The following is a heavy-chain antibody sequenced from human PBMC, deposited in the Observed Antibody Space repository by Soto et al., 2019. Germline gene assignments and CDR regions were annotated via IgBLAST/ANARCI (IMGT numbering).Heavy chain of an antibody. J-gene: IGHJ6*02. CDR2: ISAYNGNT. D-gene: IGHD2-15*01. V-gene: IGHV1-18*01. CDR1: GYTFTSYG. CDR3: ARLGFCSGGSCYFHYFYGMDV. Sequence: ASVKVSCKASGYTFTSYGISWVRQAPGQGLEWMGWISAYNGNTNYAQKLQGRVTMTTDTSTSTAYMELRSLRSDDTAENYCARLGFCSGGSCYFHYFYGMDVWGQGTTVTVSS.